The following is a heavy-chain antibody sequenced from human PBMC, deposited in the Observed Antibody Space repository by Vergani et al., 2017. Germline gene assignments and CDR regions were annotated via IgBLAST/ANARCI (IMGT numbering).Heavy chain of an antibody. CDR2: IYSSGST. J-gene: IGHJ4*02. Sequence: QVQLQESGPGLVKPSETLSLTCTVSGGSLINYYWSWVRQPPGKGLEWIGYIYSSGSTTYSPSLKSRLTMSVDPSKNQFSLKLRSVTLADTAVYYCARRSGIVYDIFSGTQYFFDFWGQGTLVTVSS. D-gene: IGHD3-9*01. V-gene: IGHV4-59*01. CDR1: GGSLINYY. CDR3: ARRSGIVYDIFSGTQYFFDF.